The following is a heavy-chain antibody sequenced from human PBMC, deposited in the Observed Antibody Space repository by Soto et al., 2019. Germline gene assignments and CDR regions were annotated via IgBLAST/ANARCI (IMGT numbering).Heavy chain of an antibody. CDR1: GYRFTNYW. D-gene: IGHD2-21*01. J-gene: IGHJ6*02. V-gene: IGHV5-51*01. Sequence: GEPLKISCKGSGYRFTNYWIAWVRQMPGKGLEWMGVFYPGDSDARYNPSLEGQVTFSADKSISTAYLQWSSLKASDTAMYYCARHMDCSGRDCSPGYYYGMDVWGQGTTVTVSS. CDR2: FYPGDSDA. CDR3: ARHMDCSGRDCSPGYYYGMDV.